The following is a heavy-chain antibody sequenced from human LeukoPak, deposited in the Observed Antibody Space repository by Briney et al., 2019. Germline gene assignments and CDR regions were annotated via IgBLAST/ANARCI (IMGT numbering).Heavy chain of an antibody. D-gene: IGHD5-12*01. V-gene: IGHV4-34*01. CDR3: AREYSGYDTKFVDY. Sequence: PSETLSLTCAVYGGSFSGYYWSWIRQPPGKGLEWIGEINHSGSTNYNPSLKSRVTISVDTSKNQFSLKLSSVTAADTAVYYCAREYSGYDTKFVDYWGQGTLVTVSS. J-gene: IGHJ4*02. CDR2: INHSGST. CDR1: GGSFSGYY.